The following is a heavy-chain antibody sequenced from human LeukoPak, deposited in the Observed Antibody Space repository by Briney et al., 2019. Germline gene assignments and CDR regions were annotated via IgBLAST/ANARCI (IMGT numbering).Heavy chain of an antibody. V-gene: IGHV1-2*06. CDR2: INPNSGGT. CDR3: ARDVATTNWFDP. J-gene: IGHJ5*02. CDR1: GYTFTGYY. Sequence: ASVKVSCKASGYTFTGYYMHWVRQAPGQGLEWMGRINPNSGGTNYAQKFQGRVTMTRDTSISTAYMELSRLRSDDTAAYYCARDVATTNWFDPWGQGTLVTVSS. D-gene: IGHD4-11*01.